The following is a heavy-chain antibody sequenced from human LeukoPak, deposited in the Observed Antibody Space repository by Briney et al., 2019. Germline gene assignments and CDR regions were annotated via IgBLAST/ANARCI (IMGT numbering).Heavy chain of an antibody. D-gene: IGHD6-19*01. CDR2: ISWNGNK. V-gene: IGHV3-9*01. CDR1: GFSFDDHA. Sequence: GRSLRLSCVASGFSFDDHAMHWVRQAPGKGLEWVSGISWNGNKGYVDSVRGRFTISRDKAKNSLYLQMNSPRPEDTAVYYCARDQSYSSGWYGGNYYFDYWGQGTLVTVSS. CDR3: ARDQSYSSGWYGGNYYFDY. J-gene: IGHJ4*02.